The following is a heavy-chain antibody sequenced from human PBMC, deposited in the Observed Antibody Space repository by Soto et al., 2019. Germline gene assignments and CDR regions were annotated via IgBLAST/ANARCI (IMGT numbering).Heavy chain of an antibody. Sequence: QVQLVESGGGVVQPGRSLRLSCAASGFTFSHYGIHWVRQAPGKGLEWLAVISYDGSNKHYADSVKGRFTVSRDNSKNTLYLQMNSPRAEDTPVYFCARYSGKYQGPIDYWGQGTLVTVSS. CDR1: GFTFSHYG. CDR3: ARYSGKYQGPIDY. V-gene: IGHV3-30*03. CDR2: ISYDGSNK. D-gene: IGHD1-26*01. J-gene: IGHJ4*02.